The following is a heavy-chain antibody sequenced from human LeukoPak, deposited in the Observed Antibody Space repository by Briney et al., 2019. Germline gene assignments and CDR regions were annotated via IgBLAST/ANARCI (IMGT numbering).Heavy chain of an antibody. CDR3: AREVSSGSSNWFDP. CDR1: GGTFSSYA. D-gene: IGHD3-10*01. CDR2: IIPIFGTA. Sequence: SVKVSCKASGGTFSSYAISWVRQAPGQGLEWMGGIIPIFGTANYAQKFQGRVTITADESTSTAYMELSSLRSEDTAVYYCAREVSSGSSNWFDPWGQGTLVTVSS. J-gene: IGHJ5*02. V-gene: IGHV1-69*13.